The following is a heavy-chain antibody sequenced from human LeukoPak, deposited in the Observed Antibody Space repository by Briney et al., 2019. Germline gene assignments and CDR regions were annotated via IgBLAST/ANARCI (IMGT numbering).Heavy chain of an antibody. D-gene: IGHD3-10*01. CDR1: GFTFSAYG. CDR2: IRYDGGNK. V-gene: IGHV3-30*02. Sequence: GVSLRLSCAASGFTFSAYGMSWVREAPGKGLEWVAFIRYDGGNKYYADSVKGRLTISRDNSKNTLYLQMNSLRAEDTAVYYCAKDRLRYYYGSGTSGDYWGQGTLVTVSS. CDR3: AKDRLRYYYGSGTSGDY. J-gene: IGHJ4*02.